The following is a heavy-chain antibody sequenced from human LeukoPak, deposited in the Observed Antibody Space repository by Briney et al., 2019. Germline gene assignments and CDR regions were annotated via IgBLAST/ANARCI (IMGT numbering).Heavy chain of an antibody. CDR2: ISLNGETT. J-gene: IGHJ4*02. V-gene: IGHV3-23*01. CDR3: AKVSVCYGCYLDY. Sequence: GGSLRLSCAVSGFSVSSFGMSWVRQAPGKGLEWISAISLNGETTWYADSVKGRFTISRDNSKNTLYLQMHSLRAEDTAIYYCAKVSVCYGCYLDYWGQGTLVTVS. CDR1: GFSVSSFG. D-gene: IGHD3-16*01.